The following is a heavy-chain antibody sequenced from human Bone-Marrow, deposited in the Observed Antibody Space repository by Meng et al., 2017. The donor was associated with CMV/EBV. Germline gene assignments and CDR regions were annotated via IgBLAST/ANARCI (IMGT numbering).Heavy chain of an antibody. D-gene: IGHD1-1*01. V-gene: IGHV3-74*01. J-gene: IGHJ4*02. Sequence: GGSLRLSCAASGFTFSSYSMNWVRQAPGKELVWVSHISPDGTNTRYADSVKGRFTISRDNARNTLYLQMTSLRAEDTAMYFCARRGDDWNDYFDYWGRGTLVTVSS. CDR2: ISPDGTNT. CDR3: ARRGDDWNDYFDY. CDR1: GFTFSSYS.